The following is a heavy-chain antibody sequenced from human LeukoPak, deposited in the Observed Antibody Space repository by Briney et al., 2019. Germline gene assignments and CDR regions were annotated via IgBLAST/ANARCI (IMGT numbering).Heavy chain of an antibody. CDR3: AREGQKNIAVAGKFDY. J-gene: IGHJ4*02. CDR2: IYHSGST. V-gene: IGHV4-38-2*02. D-gene: IGHD6-19*01. CDR1: GYSISSGYY. Sequence: PSETLSLTCAVSGYSISSGYYWGWIRQPPGKGLEWIGSIYHSGSTYYNPSLKSRVTISVDTSKNQFSLRLSSVTAAGTAVYYCAREGQKNIAVAGKFDYWGQGTLVTVSS.